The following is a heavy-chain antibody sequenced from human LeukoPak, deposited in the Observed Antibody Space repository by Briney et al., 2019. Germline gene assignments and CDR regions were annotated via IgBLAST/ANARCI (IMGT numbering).Heavy chain of an antibody. J-gene: IGHJ4*02. CDR1: GITFTSSS. V-gene: IGHV3-21*01. CDR3: ARADTTGGYYFDY. D-gene: IGHD4-17*01. CDR2: ISSSSSYI. Sequence: GGSLRLSCAASGITFTSSSMTWVREAPGKGLEGVSSISSSSSYIYFADSLKGRFTISRDNAKNSLYLKMNSLRAEDTAVYYCARADTTGGYYFDYWGQGTLVTVSS.